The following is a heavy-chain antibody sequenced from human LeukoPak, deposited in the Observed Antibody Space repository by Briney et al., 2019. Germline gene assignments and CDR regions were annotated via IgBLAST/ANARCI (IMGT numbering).Heavy chain of an antibody. CDR1: GYTFTSYG. CDR3: ARDHPRMGIFLVPSLGFDY. D-gene: IGHD7-27*01. V-gene: IGHV1-18*01. J-gene: IGHJ4*02. Sequence: ASVKVSCKASGYTFTSYGISWVRQAPGQGLEWMGWISAYNGNTNYAQKLQGRVTMTTDTSTSTAYMELRSLRSDDTAVYYCARDHPRMGIFLVPSLGFDYWGQGTLVTVSS. CDR2: ISAYNGNT.